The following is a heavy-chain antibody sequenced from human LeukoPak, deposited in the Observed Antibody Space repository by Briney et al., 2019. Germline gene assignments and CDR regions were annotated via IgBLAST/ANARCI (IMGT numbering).Heavy chain of an antibody. CDR1: GFTLRTYW. D-gene: IGHD2-2*01. CDR2: INGDGTTT. V-gene: IGHV3-74*01. J-gene: IGHJ6*02. CDR3: ARGPQRGAAANYYGMDV. Sequence: GGSLRLSCAVSGFTLRTYWMHWVRQAPGKGLVWVSRINGDGTTTAYADSVKGRFTVSSDNARRTLYLRMNSLRAEDTAVYYCARGPQRGAAANYYGMDVWGQGTTVTVSS.